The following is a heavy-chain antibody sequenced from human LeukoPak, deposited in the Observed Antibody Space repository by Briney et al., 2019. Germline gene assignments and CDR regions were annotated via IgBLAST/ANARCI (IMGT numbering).Heavy chain of an antibody. J-gene: IGHJ4*02. D-gene: IGHD3-22*01. V-gene: IGHV3-48*01. CDR3: ARDGGDSSGYWFDY. CDR2: ISSSGTTI. Sequence: GGSLRLSCEASGFTFSTYTMNWVRQAPGKGLEWVSYISSSGTTIYYADSVKGRFTISRDNAKNSLYLQMNSLRAEDTAVYYCARDGGDSSGYWFDYWGQGTLVTVSS. CDR1: GFTFSTYT.